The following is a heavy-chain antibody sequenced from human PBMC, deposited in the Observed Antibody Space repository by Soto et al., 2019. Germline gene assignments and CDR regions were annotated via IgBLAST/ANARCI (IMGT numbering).Heavy chain of an antibody. V-gene: IGHV1-8*01. Sequence: QVQLVQSGAEVKKPGASVKVSCKASGYTFTSYDINWVRQATGQGLEWMGWMNPNSGNTGYAQKFQGRVTMTRNTSISTAYMKLSSLRSEDTAVYYCAREAARPYYYYYYMDVWGKGTTVTVSS. D-gene: IGHD6-6*01. J-gene: IGHJ6*03. CDR1: GYTFTSYD. CDR2: MNPNSGNT. CDR3: AREAARPYYYYYYMDV.